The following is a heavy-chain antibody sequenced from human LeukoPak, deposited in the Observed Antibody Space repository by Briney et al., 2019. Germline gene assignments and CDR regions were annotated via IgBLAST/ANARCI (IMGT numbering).Heavy chain of an antibody. V-gene: IGHV3-43D*03. Sequence: GGSLRLSCAASRFTFDDYAMHWVRQAPGKGLEWVSLISWDGGRTHYADSVKGRFTISRDNSKNSLYLQMNGLRAEDTALYYCAKDKFDGSGSYYFDSWGQGTLVTVSS. D-gene: IGHD3-10*01. CDR2: ISWDGGRT. CDR3: AKDKFDGSGSYYFDS. CDR1: RFTFDDYA. J-gene: IGHJ4*02.